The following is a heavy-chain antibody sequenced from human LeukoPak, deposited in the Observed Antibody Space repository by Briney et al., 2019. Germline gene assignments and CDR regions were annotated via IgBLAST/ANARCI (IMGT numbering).Heavy chain of an antibody. CDR2: INHSGST. V-gene: IGHV4-34*01. CDR3: AREQANGYSSSLYAFDI. Sequence: SETLSLTCAVYGGSFSGYYWSWIRQPPGKGLEWIGEINHSGSTNYNPSLKSRVTISADTSKNQFSLKLSSVTAADTAVYYCAREQANGYSSSLYAFDIWGQGTMVTVSS. CDR1: GGSFSGYY. J-gene: IGHJ3*02. D-gene: IGHD6-13*01.